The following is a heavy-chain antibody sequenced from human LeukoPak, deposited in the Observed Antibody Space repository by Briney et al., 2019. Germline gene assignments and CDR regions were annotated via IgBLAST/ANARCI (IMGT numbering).Heavy chain of an antibody. CDR3: AIEYSSSPVEGAYYYYMDV. J-gene: IGHJ6*03. CDR1: GDSVSSNSAA. Sequence: SQTLSLTCAISGDSVSSNSAAWNWIRQSPSRGLEWQGRTYYRSKWYNDYAVSVKSRITINPDTSKNQFSLQLNSVTPEDTAVYYCAIEYSSSPVEGAYYYYMDVWGKGTTVTVSS. CDR2: TYYRSKWYN. D-gene: IGHD6-6*01. V-gene: IGHV6-1*01.